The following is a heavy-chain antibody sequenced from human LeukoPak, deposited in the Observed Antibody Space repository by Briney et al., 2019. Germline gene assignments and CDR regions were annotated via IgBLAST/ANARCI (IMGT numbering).Heavy chain of an antibody. J-gene: IGHJ6*03. Sequence: PGGSLRLSCAASGFTFSSYSMNWVRQAPGKGLVWVSRINSDGSSTSYADSVKGRFTISRDNAKNTLYLQMNSLRAEDTAVYYCARVRGDYDYTGTYYYYMDVWGKGTTVTISS. D-gene: IGHD3-16*01. CDR2: INSDGSST. CDR1: GFTFSSYS. V-gene: IGHV3-74*01. CDR3: ARVRGDYDYTGTYYYYMDV.